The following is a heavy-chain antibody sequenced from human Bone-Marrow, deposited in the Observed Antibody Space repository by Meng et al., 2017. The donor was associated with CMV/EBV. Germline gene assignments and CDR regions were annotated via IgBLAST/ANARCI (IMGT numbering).Heavy chain of an antibody. J-gene: IGHJ5*02. CDR2: IYYSGST. V-gene: IGHV4-31*03. CDR1: GGSISSGGYY. D-gene: IGHD6-13*01. CDR3: AREYKQQLANNWFDP. Sequence: SETLSLTCTVSGGSISSGGYYWSWIRQHPGKGLEWIGYIYYSGSTYYNPSLKSRVTLSVDTSKNQFSLKLSSVTAADTAVYYCAREYKQQLANNWFDPWGQGTLVTVSS.